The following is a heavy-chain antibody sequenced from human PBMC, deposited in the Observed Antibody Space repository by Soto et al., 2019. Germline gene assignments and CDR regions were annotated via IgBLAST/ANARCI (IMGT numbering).Heavy chain of an antibody. Sequence: SETLSLTCSVSGGSVSSGSYYWSWIRQPPGKGLEWIGQVSYRGITNYNPSLKSRVTISVDTSKNQLSLNLNSVTAADTAVYYCAREARDGYSLVGRFVFDYWGQGTLVTVSS. V-gene: IGHV4-61*01. CDR2: VSYRGIT. CDR1: GGSVSSGSYY. J-gene: IGHJ4*02. D-gene: IGHD1-26*01. CDR3: AREARDGYSLVGRFVFDY.